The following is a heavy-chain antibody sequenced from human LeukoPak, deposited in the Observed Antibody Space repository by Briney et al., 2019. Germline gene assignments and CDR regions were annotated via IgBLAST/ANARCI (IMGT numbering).Heavy chain of an antibody. Sequence: SVKVSCKASGGTFSSYTISWVRQAPGQGLEWMGRIIPILGIANYAQKFQGRVTITADKSTSAAYMELSSLRSEDTAVYYCARTIPYYYYYMDVWGKGTTVTVSS. D-gene: IGHD3-3*01. V-gene: IGHV1-69*02. CDR3: ARTIPYYYYYMDV. CDR2: IIPILGIA. J-gene: IGHJ6*03. CDR1: GGTFSSYT.